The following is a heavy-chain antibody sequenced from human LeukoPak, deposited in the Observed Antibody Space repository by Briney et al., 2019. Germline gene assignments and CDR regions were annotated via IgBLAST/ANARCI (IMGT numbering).Heavy chain of an antibody. CDR1: GYIFTCYW. CDR3: ARRDGSSSYWAIDY. V-gene: IGHV5-51*01. J-gene: IGHJ4*02. Sequence: GESLKICCKGSGYIFTCYWIGGGRQTAGEGLGWMGIIYPGESDTRYSPSFQGQVTISADKSISTAYLQWSSLKASDTAMYYCARRDGSSSYWAIDYWGQGTLVTVSS. CDR2: IYPGESDT. D-gene: IGHD6-13*01.